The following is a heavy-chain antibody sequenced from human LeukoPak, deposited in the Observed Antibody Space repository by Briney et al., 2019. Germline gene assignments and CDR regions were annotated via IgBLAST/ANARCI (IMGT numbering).Heavy chain of an antibody. J-gene: IGHJ3*02. CDR3: ASADGYYDSSGYPYDAFDI. CDR1: GYSFTSYW. Sequence: GESLKISCKGSGYSFTSYWIGWVRQMPGKGLEWMGIIYPGDSDTRYSPSFQGQVTISADKPISTAYLQWSSLKASDTAMYYCASADGYYDSSGYPYDAFDIWGQGTMVTVSS. CDR2: IYPGDSDT. V-gene: IGHV5-51*04. D-gene: IGHD3-22*01.